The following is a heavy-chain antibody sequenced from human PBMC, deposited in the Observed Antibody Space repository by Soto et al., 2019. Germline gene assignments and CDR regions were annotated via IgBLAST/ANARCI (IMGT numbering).Heavy chain of an antibody. D-gene: IGHD6-25*01. CDR2: ISWNSGSI. CDR3: ARRSFGSARSFDI. J-gene: IGHJ3*02. V-gene: IGHV3-9*01. Sequence: TGGSLRLSCAASGLTFDDYAMHWVRQAPGKGLEWVSGISWNSGSIGYADSVKGRFTISRDNSKNTLFLQMNSLRVEDTAVYYCARRSFGSARSFDIWGQGTMVTVSS. CDR1: GLTFDDYA.